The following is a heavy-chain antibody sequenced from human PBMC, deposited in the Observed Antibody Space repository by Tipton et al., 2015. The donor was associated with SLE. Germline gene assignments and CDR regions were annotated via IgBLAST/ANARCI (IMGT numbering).Heavy chain of an antibody. CDR2: IYYSGTT. D-gene: IGHD7-27*01. V-gene: IGHV4-39*01. J-gene: IGHJ5*02. Sequence: TLSLTCTVSGGSISSSSYYWGWIRQPPGKGLAWIGTIYYSGTTYYNPSLKSRLTISLDTSKNQFSLKLSSVTAADTAVYYCTSLQLGATFDPWGQGTLVTVSS. CDR1: GGSISSSSYY. CDR3: TSLQLGATFDP.